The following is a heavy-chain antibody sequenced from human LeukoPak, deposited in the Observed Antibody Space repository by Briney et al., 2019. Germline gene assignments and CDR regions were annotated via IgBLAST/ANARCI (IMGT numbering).Heavy chain of an antibody. CDR1: GFTFSSYG. D-gene: IGHD3-10*02. Sequence: GGSLRLSCAASGFTFSSYGMHWVRQAPGKGLEWVAFIRYDGINKYYADSVKGRFTISRDNYKNTLYLQMNSLRAEDTAVYYCAELGITMIGGVWGKGTTVTISS. CDR3: AELGITMIGGV. V-gene: IGHV3-30*02. J-gene: IGHJ6*04. CDR2: IRYDGINK.